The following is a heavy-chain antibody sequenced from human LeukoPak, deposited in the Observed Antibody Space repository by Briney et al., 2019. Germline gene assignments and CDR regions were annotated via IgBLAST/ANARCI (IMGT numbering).Heavy chain of an antibody. CDR3: ARDRVQIWAYVGTFDS. Sequence: GRSLRLSCAASGFTFSSYGMHWVRQTPGKGLEWVALVSYDGTKINYADSVKGRFTMSRDISKNTLSLQMNRLRPEDTAVYYCARDRVQIWAYVGTFDSWGQGTLVTVSS. CDR2: VSYDGTKI. CDR1: GFTFSSYG. J-gene: IGHJ4*02. V-gene: IGHV3-30*19. D-gene: IGHD5-18*01.